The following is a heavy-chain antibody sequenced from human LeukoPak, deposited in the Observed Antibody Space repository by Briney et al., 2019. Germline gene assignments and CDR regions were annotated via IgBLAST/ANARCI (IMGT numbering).Heavy chain of an antibody. CDR2: INAGNGNT. D-gene: IGHD3-16*01. CDR1: GYTFTSYA. CDR3: AREGDAVWSYFDY. V-gene: IGHV1-3*01. Sequence: ASVKVSCKASGYTFTSYAMHWVRQAPGQRLEWMGWINAGNGNTKYSQKFQGRVTITRDTSASTAYMELSSLRSEDTAVYYCAREGDAVWSYFDYWGQGTLVTVSS. J-gene: IGHJ4*02.